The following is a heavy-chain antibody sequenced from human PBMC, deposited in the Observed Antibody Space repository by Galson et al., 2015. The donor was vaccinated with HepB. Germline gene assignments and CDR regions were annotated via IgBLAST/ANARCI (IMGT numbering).Heavy chain of an antibody. D-gene: IGHD4-17*01. J-gene: IGHJ4*02. CDR3: ARDDYGDYPTFDY. CDR2: ISGSGGST. V-gene: IGHV3-23*01. CDR1: GFTFSSYA. Sequence: SLRLSCAASGFTFSSYAMSWVRQAPGKGLEWVSAISGSGGSTYYADSVKGRFTISRDNSKNTLYLQMNSLRAEDTAVYYCARDDYGDYPTFDYWGQGTLVTVSS.